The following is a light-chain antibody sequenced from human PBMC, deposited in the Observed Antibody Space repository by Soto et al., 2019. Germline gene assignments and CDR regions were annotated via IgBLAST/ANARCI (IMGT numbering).Light chain of an antibody. CDR1: QSLLHSGGKTF. CDR2: EVS. V-gene: IGKV2D-29*01. J-gene: IGKJ4*01. CDR3: MQSIQLPLT. Sequence: DIVMTQTPLSLSVTPGQPASISCKSSQSLLHSGGKTFLYWYLQKPGQPPQLLIYEVSNRFSGVXEXFSGRGSRTDLTLKISRVEAEDDEIYYCMQSIQLPLTSGGGTNMEIK.